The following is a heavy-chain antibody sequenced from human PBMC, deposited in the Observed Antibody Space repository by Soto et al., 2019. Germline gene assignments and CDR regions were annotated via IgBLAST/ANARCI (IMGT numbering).Heavy chain of an antibody. CDR1: GGSISSGDYY. CDR2: IYYSGST. J-gene: IGHJ1*01. CDR3: ARDSAVTSPEYFQH. V-gene: IGHV4-30-4*01. D-gene: IGHD4-17*01. Sequence: SETLSLTCTVSGGSISSGDYYWSWIRQPPGKGLEWIGYIYYSGSTYYNPSLKSRVTISVDTSKNHFSLKLSSVTAADTAVYYCARDSAVTSPEYFQHWGQGTLVTVSS.